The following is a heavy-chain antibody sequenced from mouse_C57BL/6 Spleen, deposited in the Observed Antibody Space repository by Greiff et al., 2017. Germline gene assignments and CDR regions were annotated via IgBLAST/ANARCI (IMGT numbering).Heavy chain of an antibody. D-gene: IGHD4-1*01. Sequence: QVQLQQSGAELVKPWASVKISCKASGYAFRSYWMNWVQHRPGKGLEWIGQIYPGDGDTNYNGKFKGKATLTADKSSSTAYMQLSSLTSEDSAVYFCARDWDAADYFDYWGQGTTLTVSS. CDR3: ARDWDAADYFDY. CDR2: IYPGDGDT. V-gene: IGHV1-80*01. CDR1: GYAFRSYW. J-gene: IGHJ2*01.